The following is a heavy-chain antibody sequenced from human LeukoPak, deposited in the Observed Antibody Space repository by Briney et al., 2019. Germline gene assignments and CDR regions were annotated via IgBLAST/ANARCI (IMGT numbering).Heavy chain of an antibody. Sequence: SETLSLTCSVSGGSISGYYWSWIRQPPGKGLELIGCIYYSGSTNYNPSLKSRVTISVDTSKNQFSLKLNSVTAAHTAVYYCARLKLWGTNWFDPWGQGTLVTVSS. J-gene: IGHJ5*02. CDR2: IYYSGST. V-gene: IGHV4-59*01. CDR1: GGSISGYY. CDR3: ARLKLWGTNWFDP. D-gene: IGHD2-21*01.